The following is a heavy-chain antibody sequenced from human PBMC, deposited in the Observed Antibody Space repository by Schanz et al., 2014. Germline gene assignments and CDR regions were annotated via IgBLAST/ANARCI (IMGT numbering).Heavy chain of an antibody. CDR2: ISRSSSTI. J-gene: IGHJ4*02. CDR3: ARDSGSHYLVDY. D-gene: IGHD1-26*01. Sequence: EVQLVESGGGLVQPGGSLRLSCAASAFIFRSCSMHWVRQAPGKGLEWVSYISRSSSTIYYADSVRGRFTISRDNAKNSLYLQMNSLRAEDTAVYYCARDSGSHYLVDYWGQGTLVTVSS. V-gene: IGHV3-48*01. CDR1: AFIFRSCS.